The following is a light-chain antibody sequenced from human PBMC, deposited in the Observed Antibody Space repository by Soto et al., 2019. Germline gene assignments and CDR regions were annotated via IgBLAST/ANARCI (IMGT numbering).Light chain of an antibody. V-gene: IGLV3-21*02. J-gene: IGLJ1*01. CDR3: QLWDTISDRYV. CDR2: DGS. CDR1: RVGTES. Sequence: SYELSQPPSVSVAPGQTARITCGGGRVGTESVHWYQQKPGQAPVLVVYDGSNRPSGIPERFSGSNSANTPTLTITRVAAGDEADYYCQLWDTISDRYVFGTGTKATVL.